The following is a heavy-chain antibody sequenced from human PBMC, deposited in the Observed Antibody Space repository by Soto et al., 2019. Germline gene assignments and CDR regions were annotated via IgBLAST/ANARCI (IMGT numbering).Heavy chain of an antibody. D-gene: IGHD3-3*01. Sequence: GASVKVSCKASGYTFTSYGISWVRQAPGQGLEWMGWISAYNGNTNYAQKLQGRVTMTTDTSTSTAYMELRSLRSDDTAVYYCARAPYFWSGYPPSYFDYWGQGTLVTVSS. CDR2: ISAYNGNT. J-gene: IGHJ4*02. V-gene: IGHV1-18*01. CDR1: GYTFTSYG. CDR3: ARAPYFWSGYPPSYFDY.